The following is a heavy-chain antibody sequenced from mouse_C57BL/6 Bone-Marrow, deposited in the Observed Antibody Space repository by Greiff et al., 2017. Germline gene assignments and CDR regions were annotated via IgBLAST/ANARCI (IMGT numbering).Heavy chain of an antibody. CDR2: IDPSDSYT. V-gene: IGHV1-69*01. D-gene: IGHD2-2*01. CDR3: ARGWLPFAY. CDR1: GYTFTSYW. Sequence: QVQLQQPGAELVMPGASVKLSCKASGYTFTSYWMHWVKQRPGQGLEWIGEIDPSDSYTNSNQKFKGMSTLTVDKSSSTAYMQLSSLTSEDSAVYYCARGWLPFAYWGQGTLVTVSA. J-gene: IGHJ3*01.